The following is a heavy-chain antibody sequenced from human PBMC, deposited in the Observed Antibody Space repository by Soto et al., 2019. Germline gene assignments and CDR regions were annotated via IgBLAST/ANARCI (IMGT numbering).Heavy chain of an antibody. CDR1: GGTFSSYA. V-gene: IGHV1-69*06. J-gene: IGHJ6*02. D-gene: IGHD2-2*01. Sequence: SVKVSCKASGGTFSSYAISWVRQAPGQGLEWMGGIIPISGTANYVQKFQGRITITADKSTSTAYMELSSLRSEDTAVYYCAQRHPGSCSSTSCYSFPDDYYGMDVWGQGTTVTVSS. CDR3: AQRHPGSCSSTSCYSFPDDYYGMDV. CDR2: IIPISGTA.